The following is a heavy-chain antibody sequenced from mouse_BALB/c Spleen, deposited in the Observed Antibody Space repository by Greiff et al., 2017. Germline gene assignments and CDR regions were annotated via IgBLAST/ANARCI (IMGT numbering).Heavy chain of an antibody. D-gene: IGHD4-1*01. V-gene: IGHV1-18*01. CDR2: INPYNGGT. CDR1: GYSFTGYT. J-gene: IGHJ1*01. Sequence: VQLQQSGPELVKPGASMKISCKASGYSFTGYTMNWVKQSHGKNLERIGLINPYNGGTSYNQKFKGKATLTVDKSSSTAYMELLSLTSEDSAVYYCARRDWDGWYFDVWGAGTTVTVSS. CDR3: ARRDWDGWYFDV.